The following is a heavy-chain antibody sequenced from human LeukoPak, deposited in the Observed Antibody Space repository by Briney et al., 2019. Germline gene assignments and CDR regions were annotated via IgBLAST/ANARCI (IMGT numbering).Heavy chain of an antibody. CDR1: GGSFSGYY. J-gene: IGHJ4*02. Sequence: SETLSLTCAVYGGSFSGYYWSWIRQPPGKGLEWIGEINHSGSTNYNPSLKSRVTISVDTSKNQFSLKLSSVTAADTAVYYCARLPRLLWFGDNLLDDYWGQGTLVTVSS. V-gene: IGHV4-34*01. D-gene: IGHD3-10*01. CDR3: ARLPRLLWFGDNLLDDY. CDR2: INHSGST.